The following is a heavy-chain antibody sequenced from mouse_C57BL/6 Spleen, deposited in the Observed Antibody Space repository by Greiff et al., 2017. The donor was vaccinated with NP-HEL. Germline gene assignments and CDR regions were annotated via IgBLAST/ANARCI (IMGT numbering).Heavy chain of an antibody. V-gene: IGHV1-64*01. D-gene: IGHD3-2*02. CDR2: IHPNSGST. Sequence: QVQLQQPGAELVKPGASVKLSCKASGYTFTSYWMHWVKQRPGQGLEWIGMIHPNSGSTNYNEKFKSKATLTVDKSSSTAYMQLSSLTSEDSAVYYCARQLRLGAMDYWGQGTSVTFSS. CDR1: GYTFTSYW. J-gene: IGHJ4*01. CDR3: ARQLRLGAMDY.